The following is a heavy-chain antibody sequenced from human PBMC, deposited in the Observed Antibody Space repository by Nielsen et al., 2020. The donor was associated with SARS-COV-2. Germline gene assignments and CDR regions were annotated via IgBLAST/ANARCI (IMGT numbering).Heavy chain of an antibody. D-gene: IGHD1-14*01. Sequence: GGSLRLSCAASGFTFSSYGMHWVRQAPGKGLEWVAVISYDGSNKYYADSVKGRFTISRDNSKNTLYLQMNSLRAEDTAVYYCAKGFYGRRVAPGAFDIWGQGTMVTVSS. J-gene: IGHJ3*02. CDR2: ISYDGSNK. CDR3: AKGFYGRRVAPGAFDI. CDR1: GFTFSSYG. V-gene: IGHV3-30*18.